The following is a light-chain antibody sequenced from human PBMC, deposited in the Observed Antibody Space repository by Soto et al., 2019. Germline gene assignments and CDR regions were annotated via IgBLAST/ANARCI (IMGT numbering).Light chain of an antibody. CDR3: SSYTSSSTYV. J-gene: IGLJ1*01. CDR2: DVT. V-gene: IGLV2-14*01. CDR1: SSDVGGYNY. Sequence: QSALTQPASVSGSPGQWITISCTGTSSDVGGYNYVSWYQQHPGKAPKLMIYDVTNRPSGVSNRFSGSKSGNTASLTISGPQAEDEADYYCSSYTSSSTYVFGTGTKVTVL.